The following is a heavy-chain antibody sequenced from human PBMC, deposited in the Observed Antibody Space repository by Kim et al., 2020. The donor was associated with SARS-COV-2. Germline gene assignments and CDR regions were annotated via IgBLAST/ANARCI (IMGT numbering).Heavy chain of an antibody. Sequence: SLKFSCKASGGTFSSYAIIWVRQAPGQGLEWMGRIIPILGIANYAQKFQGRVTITADKSTSTAYMELSSLRSEDTAVYYCARDGYSSGWRNYYDSSGFDYWGQGTLVTV. J-gene: IGHJ4*02. CDR3: ARDGYSSGWRNYYDSSGFDY. V-gene: IGHV1-69*04. CDR2: IIPILGIA. D-gene: IGHD3-22*01. CDR1: GGTFSSYA.